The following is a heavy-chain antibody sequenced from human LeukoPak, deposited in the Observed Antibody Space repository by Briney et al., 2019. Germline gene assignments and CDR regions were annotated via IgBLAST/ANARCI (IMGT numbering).Heavy chain of an antibody. V-gene: IGHV3-48*01. CDR3: ARVSRPWNAFDI. J-gene: IGHJ3*02. CDR1: GFTFSSYS. Sequence: GGSLRLSCAASGFTFSSYSMNWVRQAPGKGLEWVSYISSSSTIYYADSVKGRFTISRDNAKNSLYLQMNSLRAEDTAVYYCARVSRPWNAFDIWGQGTMVTVSS. CDR2: ISSSSTI.